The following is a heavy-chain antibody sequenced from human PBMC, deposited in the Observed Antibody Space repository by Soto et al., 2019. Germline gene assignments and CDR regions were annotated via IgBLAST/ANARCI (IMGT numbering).Heavy chain of an antibody. Sequence: EVQLVESGGGLVQPGGSRRLSCAASGFTFSSYGMNWVRQAPGKGLEWVSYISGSSGSTINYAGSVKGPCTISRDNGKNALYLQMSSLRAEDTALYYCARDLCDALAGGESDYWGQGTLGSVSS. CDR2: ISGSSGSTI. CDR3: ARDLCDALAGGESDY. V-gene: IGHV3-48*01. J-gene: IGHJ4*02. D-gene: IGHD3-16*01. CDR1: GFTFSSYG.